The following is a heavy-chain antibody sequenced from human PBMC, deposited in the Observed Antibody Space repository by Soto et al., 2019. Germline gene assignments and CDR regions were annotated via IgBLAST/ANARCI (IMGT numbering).Heavy chain of an antibody. CDR2: ISGSGGST. D-gene: IGHD3-16*02. J-gene: IGHJ4*02. V-gene: IGHV3-23*01. Sequence: GGSLRLSCAASGFTFSSYAMSWVRQAPGKGLECVSAISGSGGSTYYADSVKGRFTISRDNSKNTLYLQMNSLRAEDTAVYYCAKEPPQGMITFGGVIGPSDYWGQGTLVTVSS. CDR1: GFTFSSYA. CDR3: AKEPPQGMITFGGVIGPSDY.